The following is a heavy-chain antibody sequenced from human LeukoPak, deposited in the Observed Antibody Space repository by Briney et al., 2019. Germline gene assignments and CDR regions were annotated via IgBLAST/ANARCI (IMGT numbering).Heavy chain of an antibody. CDR2: IHYSGST. CDR3: ARYSYGGYYFDY. J-gene: IGHJ4*02. Sequence: SETLSLTCTVSXGSISGYYWTWIRQPPGKGLEWIGYIHYSGSTRYNPSLESRVSISVDTSKNQFSLELTSVTAADTALYYCARYSYGGYYFDYWGQGTLVTVSS. CDR1: XGSISGYY. V-gene: IGHV4-59*08. D-gene: IGHD5-18*01.